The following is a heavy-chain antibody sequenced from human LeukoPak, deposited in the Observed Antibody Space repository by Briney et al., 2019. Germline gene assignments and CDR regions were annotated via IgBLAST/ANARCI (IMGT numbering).Heavy chain of an antibody. CDR3: ARGLAGFDF. J-gene: IGHJ4*02. CDR1: GFTFSSYA. CDR2: ISVGGGST. Sequence: GGSLRLSCAASGFTFSSYAMSWVRQAPGKGLEWVSAISVGGGSTYYADSMKGRFTISRDNSKSTLFLQVNSLRAEDTAVYYCARGLAGFDFWGQGTLVTVSS. V-gene: IGHV3-23*01.